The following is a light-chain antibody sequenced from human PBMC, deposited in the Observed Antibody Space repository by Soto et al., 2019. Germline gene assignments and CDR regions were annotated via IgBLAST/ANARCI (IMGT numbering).Light chain of an antibody. Sequence: DIQMTQSPSSLSASVGDRVTITCRPSQSVGIYLNWYQQKPGEAPKLLIYATSSLQSGVPSRFSGRGSGTEYSLTISSLQTEDFATYFCQQSYSTPRTFGQGTKVEIK. V-gene: IGKV1-39*01. CDR1: QSVGIY. CDR3: QQSYSTPRT. CDR2: ATS. J-gene: IGKJ1*01.